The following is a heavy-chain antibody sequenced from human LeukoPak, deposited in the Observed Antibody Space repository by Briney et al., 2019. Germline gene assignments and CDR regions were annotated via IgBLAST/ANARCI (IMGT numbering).Heavy chain of an antibody. CDR1: GGSIRSSNW. CDR2: IYHSGRT. CDR3: ARRTYYYGSGSFDAFDI. J-gene: IGHJ3*02. D-gene: IGHD3-10*01. Sequence: PSETLSLTCAVSGGSIRSSNWWCWVRQPPGKGLEWIGEIYHSGRTNYNPSLRSRVSISIDKSKNQFSLKLSSVTAADTAVYYCARRTYYYGSGSFDAFDIWGQGTMVTVSS. V-gene: IGHV4-4*02.